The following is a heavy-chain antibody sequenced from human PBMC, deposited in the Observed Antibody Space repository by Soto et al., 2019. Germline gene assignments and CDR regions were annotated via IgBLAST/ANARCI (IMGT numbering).Heavy chain of an antibody. J-gene: IGHJ6*02. Sequence: ASVKVSCKASGGTFSSYTISWVRQAPGQGLEWMGWINPNSGGTNYAQKFQGWVTMTRDTSISTAYMELSRLRSDDTAVYYCARGYSRVWELSFSDYGMDVWGQGTTVTVSS. D-gene: IGHD1-26*01. CDR1: GGTFSSYT. CDR3: ARGYSRVWELSFSDYGMDV. CDR2: INPNSGGT. V-gene: IGHV1-2*04.